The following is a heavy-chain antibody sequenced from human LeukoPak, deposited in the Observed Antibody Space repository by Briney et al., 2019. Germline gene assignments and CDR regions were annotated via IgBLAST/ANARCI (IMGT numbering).Heavy chain of an antibody. CDR2: IKHDGTEQ. CDR3: ASRGGDYEVDY. Sequence: PGGSLRLSCAVSGFAFSDYWMSWVRQSPGKGLEWVANIKHDGTEQIYVDSVKGRFTISRDNTKKSLYLQMNSLRADDTAIYYCASRGGDYEVDYWGQGTLVTVFS. CDR1: GFAFSDYW. J-gene: IGHJ4*02. V-gene: IGHV3-7*01. D-gene: IGHD4-17*01.